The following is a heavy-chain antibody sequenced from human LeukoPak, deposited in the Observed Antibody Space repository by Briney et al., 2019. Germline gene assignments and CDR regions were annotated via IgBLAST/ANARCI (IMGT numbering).Heavy chain of an antibody. D-gene: IGHD6-19*01. Sequence: SETLSLTCTVYGGSISSYYWSWIRQPPGKGLEWIGYIYYSGSTNYNPSLKSRVTISVDTSKNQFSLKLSSVTAADTAVYYCARRLDSSGWYGYYGMDVWGQGTTVTVSS. CDR1: GGSISSYY. CDR3: ARRLDSSGWYGYYGMDV. CDR2: IYYSGST. V-gene: IGHV4-59*12. J-gene: IGHJ6*02.